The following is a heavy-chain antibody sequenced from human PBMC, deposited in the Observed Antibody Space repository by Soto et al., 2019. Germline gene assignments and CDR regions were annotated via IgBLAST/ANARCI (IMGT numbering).Heavy chain of an antibody. CDR1: GGSISSGGYS. V-gene: IGHV4-30-2*01. CDR2: IYHSGST. J-gene: IGHJ4*02. CDR3: ARAGGLGAVAVDS. Sequence: QLQLQESGSGLVKPSQTLSLTCAVSGGSISSGGYSWSWIRQPPGKGLEWIGYIYHSGSTHYNPSLTSRVTISVDRSKNQFSLKLSSVTAADPAVYSCARAGGLGAVAVDSWGQGTLVTVSS. D-gene: IGHD6-19*01.